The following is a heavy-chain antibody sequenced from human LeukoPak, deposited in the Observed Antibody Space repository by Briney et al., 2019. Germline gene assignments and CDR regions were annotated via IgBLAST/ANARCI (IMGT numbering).Heavy chain of an antibody. CDR1: GFTFSSYG. Sequence: SGGSLRLSCAASGFTFSSYGMHWVRQAPGKGLEWGAVISYDGSNKYYADSVKGRFTISRDNSKNTLYLQMNSLRAEDTAVYYCAKLEMVQGGDPIDYWGQGTLVTVSS. CDR3: AKLEMVQGGDPIDY. V-gene: IGHV3-30*18. CDR2: ISYDGSNK. J-gene: IGHJ4*02. D-gene: IGHD3-10*01.